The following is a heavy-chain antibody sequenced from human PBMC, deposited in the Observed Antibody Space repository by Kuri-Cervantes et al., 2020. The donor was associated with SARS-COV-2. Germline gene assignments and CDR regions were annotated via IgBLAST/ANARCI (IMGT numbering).Heavy chain of an antibody. CDR2: ISYDVSNK. V-gene: IGHV3-30*18. J-gene: IGHJ4*02. D-gene: IGHD6-19*01. Sequence: AESLSLTWSPSALIFTCYGMHWVRPAPDKAREWVAVISYDVSNKYYADSVKGRFTISRDNSKNTLYLQMNSLRAEDTAVYYCAKHRRSLGGWSRYYFDYHGEGTLVTVSS. CDR1: ALIFTCYG. CDR3: AKHRRSLGGWSRYYFDY.